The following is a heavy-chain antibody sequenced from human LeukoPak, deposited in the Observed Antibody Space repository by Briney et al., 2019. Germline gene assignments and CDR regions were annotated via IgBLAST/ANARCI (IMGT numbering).Heavy chain of an antibody. CDR3: ARQSPKWNPYDY. D-gene: IGHD1-20*01. Sequence: ASVKVSCKASGYTFTGYDMHWVRQAPGQGLEWMGWINPNSGGTNYAQKFQGRVTMTRDTSISTAYMELSRLRSDDTAVYYCARQSPKWNPYDYWGQGTLVTVSS. V-gene: IGHV1-2*02. CDR1: GYTFTGYD. CDR2: INPNSGGT. J-gene: IGHJ4*02.